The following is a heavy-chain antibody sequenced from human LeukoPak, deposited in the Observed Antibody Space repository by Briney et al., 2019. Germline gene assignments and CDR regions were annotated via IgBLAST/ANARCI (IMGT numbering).Heavy chain of an antibody. J-gene: IGHJ4*02. CDR2: IWYDGSNK. CDR3: ARVRGVVMGSIDY. V-gene: IGHV3-33*01. CDR1: GFTFSSYG. D-gene: IGHD4-23*01. Sequence: GGSLRLSCAASGFTFSSYGMHWVRQAPGKGLEWVAVIWYDGSNKYYADSVKGRFTISRDNSKNTLYLQMSSLRAEDTAVYYCARVRGVVMGSIDYWGQGTLVTVSS.